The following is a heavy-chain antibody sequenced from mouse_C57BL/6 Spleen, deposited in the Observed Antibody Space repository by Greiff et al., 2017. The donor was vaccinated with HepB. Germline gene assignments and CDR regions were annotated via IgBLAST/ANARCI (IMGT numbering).Heavy chain of an antibody. D-gene: IGHD1-1*01. J-gene: IGHJ1*03. Sequence: QVQLQQSGAELARPGASVKLSCKASGYTFTSYGISWVKQRTGQGLEWIGDIYPRSGNTYYNEKFKGKATLTADKSSSTAYMELRSLTSEDSAVYFCARDRDYGSSHWYFDVWGTGTTVTVSS. CDR2: IYPRSGNT. CDR1: GYTFTSYG. CDR3: ARDRDYGSSHWYFDV. V-gene: IGHV1-81*01.